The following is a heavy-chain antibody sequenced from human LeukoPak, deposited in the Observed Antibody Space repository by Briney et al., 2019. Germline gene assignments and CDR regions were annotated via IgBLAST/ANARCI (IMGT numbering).Heavy chain of an antibody. CDR3: ARADCGILTGYSHGTNANQYYFDY. J-gene: IGHJ4*02. V-gene: IGHV4-59*01. Sequence: SETLSLTCTVSGGSISSYYWSWIRQPPGKGLEWLGYIYYSGSTNYNPSLKSRVTISVDTSKNQFSLKLSSVTAADTAVYYCARADCGILTGYSHGTNANQYYFDYWGQGTLVTVSS. CDR2: IYYSGST. D-gene: IGHD3-9*01. CDR1: GGSISSYY.